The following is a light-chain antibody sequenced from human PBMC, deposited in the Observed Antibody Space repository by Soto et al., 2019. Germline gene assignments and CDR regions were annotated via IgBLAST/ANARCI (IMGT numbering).Light chain of an antibody. CDR3: LPYNGGPLT. CDR1: QSISSS. J-gene: IGKJ4*02. V-gene: IGKV3D-15*01. Sequence: EIVLRQSPATLSLSPGERATLSCRASQSISSSLAWYQHKPGQAPRLLIYGASTRATGIPARFSGSRSGTEFTLTINSLQPEDFASYYCLPYNGGPLTFGGGTKVDIK. CDR2: GAS.